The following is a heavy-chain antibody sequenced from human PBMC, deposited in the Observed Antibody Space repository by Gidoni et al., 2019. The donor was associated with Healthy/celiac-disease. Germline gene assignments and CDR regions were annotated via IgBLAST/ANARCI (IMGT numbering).Heavy chain of an antibody. Sequence: EVQLVESGGGLVHPGAALRLTWSAAGFTCRRYRLSWVLQAPGKGLGCVAHIKQDGSENYYVDSFKGRFTISRDNAKNSLYLQMNSLRAEDTAVYYCASAPSITLVQGVIGPIDYWGQGTLVTVSS. CDR3: ASAPSITLVQGVIGPIDY. V-gene: IGHV3-7*01. D-gene: IGHD3-10*01. CDR2: IKQDGSEN. J-gene: IGHJ4*02. CDR1: GFTCRRYR.